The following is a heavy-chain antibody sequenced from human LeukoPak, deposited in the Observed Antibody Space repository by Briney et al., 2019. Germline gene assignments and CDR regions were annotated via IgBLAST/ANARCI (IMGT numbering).Heavy chain of an antibody. Sequence: ASVKVSCKASGYTVTSYDINWVRQATGQGLEWMGWMNPNSGNTGYAQKFQGRVTMTRNTSISTAYMELSSLRSEDTAVYYCARAGFYDSSDAFDIWGQGTMVTVSS. CDR2: MNPNSGNT. D-gene: IGHD5/OR15-5a*01. J-gene: IGHJ3*02. CDR1: GYTVTSYD. CDR3: ARAGFYDSSDAFDI. V-gene: IGHV1-8*01.